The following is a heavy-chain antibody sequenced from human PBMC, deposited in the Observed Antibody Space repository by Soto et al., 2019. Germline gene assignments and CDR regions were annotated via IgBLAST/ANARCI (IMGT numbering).Heavy chain of an antibody. CDR3: AREEVGGMDV. J-gene: IGHJ6*02. D-gene: IGHD1-26*01. CDR1: GFTFSRYS. CDR2: ISSSSSYI. Sequence: KTGGSLRLSCAASGFTFSRYSMNWVRQAPGKGLEWVSSISSSSSYIYYADSVKGRFTISRDNAKNSLYLEMNSLRAEDTAVYYCAREEVGGMDVWGQGTTVTVSS. V-gene: IGHV3-21*04.